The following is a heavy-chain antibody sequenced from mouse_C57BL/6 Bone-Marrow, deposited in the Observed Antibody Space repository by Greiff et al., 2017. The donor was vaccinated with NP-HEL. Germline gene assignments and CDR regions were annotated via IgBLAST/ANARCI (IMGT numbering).Heavy chain of an antibody. J-gene: IGHJ1*03. Sequence: DVQLQESGAELVKPGASVKLSCTASGFTFTDYYMHWVKQRPEQGLEWIGRIDPEAGGTKYAPKFQGKATITASTSSTPAYLQLRSLTSEDTAGYYCARGGYYGSSYEDFEVWGTGTTVTVSS. CDR2: IDPEAGGT. CDR1: GFTFTDYY. D-gene: IGHD1-1*01. V-gene: IGHV14-2*01. CDR3: ARGGYYGSSYEDFEV.